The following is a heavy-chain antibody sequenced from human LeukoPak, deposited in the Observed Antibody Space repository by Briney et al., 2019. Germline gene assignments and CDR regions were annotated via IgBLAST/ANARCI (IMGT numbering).Heavy chain of an antibody. J-gene: IGHJ4*02. CDR3: ARWYYDSSGYRYFDY. Sequence: RPSETLSLTCTVSGGSITSYYWTWIRQPPGKGLEWIGYIHYSGTTNSNPSLRGRVTTSIDTSNNQFSLRLSSVTAADTAVYCCARWYYDSSGYRYFDYWGQGTLVTVSS. CDR2: IHYSGTT. V-gene: IGHV4-59*01. D-gene: IGHD3-22*01. CDR1: GGSITSYY.